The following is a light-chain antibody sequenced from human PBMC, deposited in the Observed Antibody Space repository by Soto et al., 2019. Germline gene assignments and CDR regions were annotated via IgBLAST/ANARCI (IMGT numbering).Light chain of an antibody. CDR1: QSVSRSY. CDR2: DAS. Sequence: EIVRTQSPATLSVSPGERATLSCGASQSVSRSYLAWYQQKPGLAPRLIIYDASTRATGIPDRFSGSGSGTDFTLAISRLEPEDFAVYYCQQSGSSPITFGQGTRLEIK. V-gene: IGKV3D-20*01. J-gene: IGKJ5*01. CDR3: QQSGSSPIT.